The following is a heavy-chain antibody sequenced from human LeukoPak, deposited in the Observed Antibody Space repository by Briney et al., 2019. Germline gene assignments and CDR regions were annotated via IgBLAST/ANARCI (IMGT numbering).Heavy chain of an antibody. D-gene: IGHD1-1*01. V-gene: IGHV3-48*04. CDR2: ISSSTRRI. CDR3: ARDSPGTTASDY. Sequence: GGSLTLSCAASGFHFSSFSLNCVRQAPGRGLEWVSYISSSTRRIYYADSVKGRFTISRDSAKNSLYLQMNSLRAEDTAVYYCARDSPGTTASDYWGQGTLVTVSS. CDR1: GFHFSSFS. J-gene: IGHJ4*02.